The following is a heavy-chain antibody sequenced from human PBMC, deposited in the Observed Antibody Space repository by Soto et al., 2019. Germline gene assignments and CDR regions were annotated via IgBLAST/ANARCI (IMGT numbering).Heavy chain of an antibody. Sequence: GGSLRLSCGASGFAFRSHWMSWVRQAPGKGLEWVANINQDGSQKYYVDSVKGRFTISRDNAKNSLYLQMNSLRAEDTAVYYCSRGSYGAYDYWGQGILVTVSS. CDR1: GFAFRSHW. CDR2: INQDGSQK. J-gene: IGHJ4*02. D-gene: IGHD4-17*01. CDR3: SRGSYGAYDY. V-gene: IGHV3-7*04.